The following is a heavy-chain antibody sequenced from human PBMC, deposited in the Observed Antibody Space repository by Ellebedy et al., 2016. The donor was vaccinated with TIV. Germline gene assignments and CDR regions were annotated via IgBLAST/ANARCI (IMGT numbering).Heavy chain of an antibody. D-gene: IGHD6-13*01. Sequence: AASVKVSCKASGYTFTSFYMHWARQAPGQGLEWMGIINPNDGRTTYAQKFQGRVTITRDTSTSTVYLQLSSLTSEDTAVYYCAREKADSRSWYSALEFWGQGTLVTVSS. CDR1: GYTFTSFY. V-gene: IGHV1-46*01. J-gene: IGHJ4*02. CDR3: AREKADSRSWYSALEF. CDR2: INPNDGRT.